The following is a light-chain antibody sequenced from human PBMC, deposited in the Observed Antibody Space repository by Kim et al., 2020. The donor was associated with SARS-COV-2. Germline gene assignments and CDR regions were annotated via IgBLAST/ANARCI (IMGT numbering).Light chain of an antibody. CDR3: QVWDSISDHWV. Sequence: SYELTQPPSVSGAPGKTARITCGGNNIGGKGVHWYQQKPGQAPVLVIYYDSDRPSGIPERFSGSNSGNTATLTISRVEAGDEADYYCQVWDSISDHWVFGGGTQLTVL. V-gene: IGLV3-21*04. CDR1: NIGGKG. J-gene: IGLJ3*02. CDR2: YDS.